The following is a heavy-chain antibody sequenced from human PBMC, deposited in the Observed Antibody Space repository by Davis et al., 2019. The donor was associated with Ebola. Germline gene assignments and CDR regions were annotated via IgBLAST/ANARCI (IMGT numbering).Heavy chain of an antibody. V-gene: IGHV6-1*01. Sequence: QTLSLTCAISGDSVSGKNGAWNWIRQSPSRGLEWLGRTYYTSKWHNDYGESVKSRISINPDTSKNQFSLLLNSVTPEDTAIYYCTRGWFGSGMDVWGQGTTITVSS. CDR2: TYYTSKWHN. CDR1: GDSVSGKNGA. J-gene: IGHJ6*02. CDR3: TRGWFGSGMDV. D-gene: IGHD3-10*01.